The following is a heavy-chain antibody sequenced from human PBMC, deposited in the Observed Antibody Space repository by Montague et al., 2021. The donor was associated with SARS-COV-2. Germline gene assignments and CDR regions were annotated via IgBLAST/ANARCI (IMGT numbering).Heavy chain of an antibody. V-gene: IGHV3-30-3*01. CDR1: GFTLSTYG. CDR2: ISSDGSSE. J-gene: IGHJ4*02. Sequence: LRLSCAASGFTLSTYGMYWVRQAPGKGLEWLALISSDGSSENYGDSVKGRFTISRDNSKNTVYLQMNNLRGEDTAVYYCTRDEGYWGQGTLVTVSS. CDR3: TRDEGY.